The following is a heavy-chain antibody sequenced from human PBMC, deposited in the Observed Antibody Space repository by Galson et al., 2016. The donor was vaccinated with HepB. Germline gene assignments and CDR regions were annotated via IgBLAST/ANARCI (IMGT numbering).Heavy chain of an antibody. CDR3: ARDGFPGFGSFFDY. J-gene: IGHJ4*01. CDR1: GESLSDYF. D-gene: IGHD3-10*01. V-gene: IGHV4-34*01. CDR2: VNHRGTT. Sequence: ETLSLTCTVSGESLSDYFWSWIRKPPGKGLEWIGEVNHRGTTNYAPSLESRVTISADTSKYQFSLNLSSVTAADTAVYFCARDGFPGFGSFFDYWGHGALFTVSS.